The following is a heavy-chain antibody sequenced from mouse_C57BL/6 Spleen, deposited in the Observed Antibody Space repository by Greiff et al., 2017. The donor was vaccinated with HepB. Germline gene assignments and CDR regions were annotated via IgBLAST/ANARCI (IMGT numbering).Heavy chain of an antibody. CDR1: GFTFSSYA. CDR2: ISDGGSYT. V-gene: IGHV5-4*01. D-gene: IGHD2-12*01. CDR3: ARDYDGGSYFDY. J-gene: IGHJ2*01. Sequence: EVMLVESGGGLVKPGGSLKLSCAASGFTFSSYAMSWVRQTPEKRLEWVATISDGGSYTYYPDNVKGRFTISRDKAKNNLYLQMSHLKSEDTAMYYCARDYDGGSYFDYWGQGTTLTVSS.